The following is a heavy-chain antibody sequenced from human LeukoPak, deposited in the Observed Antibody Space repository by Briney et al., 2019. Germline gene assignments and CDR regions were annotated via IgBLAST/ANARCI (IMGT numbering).Heavy chain of an antibody. J-gene: IGHJ5*02. D-gene: IGHD6-19*01. CDR3: ARDPGSGWWGGFDL. CDR2: IKQDGSEK. CDR1: GFNFDHYW. V-gene: IGHV3-7*04. Sequence: PGGSLRLSCAASGFNFDHYWMTWVRQAPGKGLEWVANIKQDGSEKVYLDSMKGRFTISRDNSGDSLYLQMNSLRPEDTAVYYCARDPGSGWWGGFDLWGQGTLVTVSS.